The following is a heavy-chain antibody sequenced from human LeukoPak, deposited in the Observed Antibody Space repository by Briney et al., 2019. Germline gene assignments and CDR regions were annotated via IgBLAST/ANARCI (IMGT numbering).Heavy chain of an antibody. CDR1: GFTFNDYA. V-gene: IGHV3-9*01. J-gene: IGHJ4*02. CDR3: AKADIAAAGALDY. CDR2: ISWNSGSI. Sequence: GGSLRLSCAASGFTFNDYAMHWVRHAPGKGLEWVSGISWNSGSIGYADSVKDRFTISRDNAKNSLYLQMNSLRAEDTALYYCAKADIAAAGALDYWGQGTLVTVSS. D-gene: IGHD6-13*01.